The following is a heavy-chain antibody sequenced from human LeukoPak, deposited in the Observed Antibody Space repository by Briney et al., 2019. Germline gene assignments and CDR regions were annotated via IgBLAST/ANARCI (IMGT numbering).Heavy chain of an antibody. D-gene: IGHD2-2*01. J-gene: IGHJ4*02. V-gene: IGHV1-2*02. Sequence: ASVKVSCKASGYTFTDYYYIHWVRQAPGQGLEWMGWLNPKSGDTNYAQKFQGRVTVTRDTSISTAYMELSRLRSDDTAVYYCARPSSTDYVWGQGTQVTVPS. CDR2: LNPKSGDT. CDR1: GYTFTDYY. CDR3: ARPSSTDYV.